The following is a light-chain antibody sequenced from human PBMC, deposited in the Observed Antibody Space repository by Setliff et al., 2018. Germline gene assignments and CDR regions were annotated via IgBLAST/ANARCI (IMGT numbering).Light chain of an antibody. CDR3: SSYTGNTFI. CDR2: GAS. V-gene: IGLV2-14*03. Sequence: QSALAQPASVSGSPGQSITISCTGPSSDIGGYNYVSWYQQYPDKAPQLIIYGASKRPSGVSDRFSGSKSGNTASLTISGLQVEDEADYYCSSYTGNTFIFAAGTKVTVL. J-gene: IGLJ1*01. CDR1: SSDIGGYNY.